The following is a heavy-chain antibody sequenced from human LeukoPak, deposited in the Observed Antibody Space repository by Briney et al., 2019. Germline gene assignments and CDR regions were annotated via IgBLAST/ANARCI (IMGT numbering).Heavy chain of an antibody. D-gene: IGHD3-22*01. V-gene: IGHV4-34*01. CDR2: INHSGST. CDR1: GGSFSGYY. J-gene: IGHJ1*01. CDR3: ARVGDNSGYYYGITEYFQH. Sequence: SETLSLTCAVYGGSFSGYYWSWIRQPPGKGLEWIGEINHSGSTNYNPSLKSRVTISVDTSKNQFSLKLSSVTAADTAVYYCARVGDNSGYYYGITEYFQHWGQGTLVTVSS.